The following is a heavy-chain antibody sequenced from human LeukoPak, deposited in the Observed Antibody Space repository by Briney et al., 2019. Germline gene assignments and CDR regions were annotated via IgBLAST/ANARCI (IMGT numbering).Heavy chain of an antibody. D-gene: IGHD1-26*01. CDR2: INGDGSST. CDR3: AKEGPHRGSDYLDFDY. CDR1: GFTLSSYW. J-gene: IGHJ4*02. Sequence: PGGSLRLSCVASGFTLSSYWMHWVRQAPGKGLVWVSRINGDGSSTNYADSVKGRFTISRDNAKNTLYLQMNSLRADDTAVYYCAKEGPHRGSDYLDFDYWGLGTLVSVSS. V-gene: IGHV3-74*01.